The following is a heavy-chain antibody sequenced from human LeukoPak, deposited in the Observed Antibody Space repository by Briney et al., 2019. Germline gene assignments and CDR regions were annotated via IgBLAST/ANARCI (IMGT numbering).Heavy chain of an antibody. D-gene: IGHD6-19*01. CDR2: INPNSGGT. J-gene: IGHJ3*02. CDR3: ARDPAYSSGSIGAFDI. V-gene: IGHV1-2*02. CDR1: GYTFTVYY. Sequence: ASVKVSCKASGYTFTVYYMHWVRQAPGQGVEWMGWINPNSGGTNYAQKFQGRVTITRDTSISTAYMELSRLRSDDTAVYYCARDPAYSSGSIGAFDIWGQGTMVTVSS.